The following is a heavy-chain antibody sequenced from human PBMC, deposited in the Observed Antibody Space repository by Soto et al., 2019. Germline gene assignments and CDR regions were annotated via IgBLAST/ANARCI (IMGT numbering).Heavy chain of an antibody. CDR3: ARYGSGRQPDY. D-gene: IGHD3-10*01. Sequence: SETLSLTCTVSGGSVSSYYWSWIRQPPGKGLEWVGYIYYSGSTYYNPSLKSRVTISVDTSKNQFSLKLSSVTAADTAVYYCARYGSGRQPDYWGQGTLVTVSS. V-gene: IGHV4-59*02. CDR2: IYYSGST. J-gene: IGHJ4*02. CDR1: GGSVSSYY.